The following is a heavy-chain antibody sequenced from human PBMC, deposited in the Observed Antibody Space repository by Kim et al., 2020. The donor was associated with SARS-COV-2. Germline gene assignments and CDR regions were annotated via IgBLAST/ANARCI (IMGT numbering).Heavy chain of an antibody. Sequence: SVKVSCKSSGGTFKSYGINWVRQAPGQGLEWLGRIIPVLEKSTYAQKFQGRVTITADRSTSTAYMELTSLRSEDTAVYYCATADFDYWGQGTLVTVSS. V-gene: IGHV1-69*04. J-gene: IGHJ4*02. CDR2: IIPVLEKS. CDR3: ATADFDY. CDR1: GGTFKSYG.